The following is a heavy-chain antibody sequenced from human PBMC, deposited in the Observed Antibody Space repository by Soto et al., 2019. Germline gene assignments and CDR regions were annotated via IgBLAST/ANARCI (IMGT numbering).Heavy chain of an antibody. CDR3: ARERPDGSRLDP. CDR1: GGSISSGDYY. CDR2: IYYSGST. D-gene: IGHD6-13*01. Sequence: SGTLSLTCTVSGGSISSGDYYWSWIRQPPGKGLEWIGYIYYSGSTYYNPSLKSRVTISVDTSKNQFSLKLSSVTAADTAVYYCARERPDGSRLDPWGQGTLVTVSS. J-gene: IGHJ5*02. V-gene: IGHV4-30-4*01.